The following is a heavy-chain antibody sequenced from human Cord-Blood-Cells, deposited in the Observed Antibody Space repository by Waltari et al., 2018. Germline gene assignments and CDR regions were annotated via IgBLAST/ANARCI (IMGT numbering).Heavy chain of an antibody. D-gene: IGHD5-18*01. CDR1: GGSFSGYY. CDR2: INHSGST. V-gene: IGHV4-34*01. Sequence: QVQLQQWGAGLLKPSETLSLTCAVYGGSFSGYYWSWIRQPPGKGLEWIGEINHSGSTTYNPALKSRVTISVDTSKNQFSLKLSSVTAADTAVYYCARGGNVDTAMVYWGQGTLVTVSS. CDR3: ARGGNVDTAMVY. J-gene: IGHJ4*02.